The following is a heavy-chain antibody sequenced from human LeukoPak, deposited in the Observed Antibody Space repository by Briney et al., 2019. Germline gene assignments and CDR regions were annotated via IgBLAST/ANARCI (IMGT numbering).Heavy chain of an antibody. CDR1: GFRFNTFW. CDR3: ARDTLGEGEDANYAVYYFDY. J-gene: IGHJ4*02. CDR2: IKQDGNEK. D-gene: IGHD4/OR15-4a*01. V-gene: IGHV3-7*01. Sequence: GGSLRLSCAASGFRFNTFWMSWVRQAPGKGLEWVANIKQDGNEKYYADSVKGRFTISRDNGKNSLDLQMNSLRSDDTAFYYCARDTLGEGEDANYAVYYFDYWGQGTVVTVSS.